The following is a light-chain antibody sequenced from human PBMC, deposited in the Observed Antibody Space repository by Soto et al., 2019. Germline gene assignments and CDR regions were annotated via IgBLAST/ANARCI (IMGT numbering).Light chain of an antibody. V-gene: IGKV1-39*01. J-gene: IGKJ1*01. CDR1: QNIRSY. Sequence: DIQMTQSPSSLSASVGDRVTITCRASQNIRSYLNWYQQKPGKAPQLLIYATSSLQTGVPSRFSASGSGTDFSRVISDLQPEDSATYYCQQGYSSRWTSGRGTKVEI. CDR3: QQGYSSRWT. CDR2: ATS.